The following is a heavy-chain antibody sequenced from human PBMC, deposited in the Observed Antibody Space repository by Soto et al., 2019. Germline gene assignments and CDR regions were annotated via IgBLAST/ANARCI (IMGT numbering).Heavy chain of an antibody. Sequence: QVQLQESGPGLVKPSETLSLTCTVSGGTISRYYWSWIRQPPGKGLEWIGYMYNTGSTVYNPSFKSRVTISVDTSKNQFSLKXXXXXXXXXXXXXXXXXXXXXXXXXXXXXXVWGQGTTVTVSS. V-gene: IGHV4-59*01. CDR1: GGTISRYY. CDR2: MYNTGST. CDR3: XXXXXXXXXXXXXXXXV. J-gene: IGHJ6*02.